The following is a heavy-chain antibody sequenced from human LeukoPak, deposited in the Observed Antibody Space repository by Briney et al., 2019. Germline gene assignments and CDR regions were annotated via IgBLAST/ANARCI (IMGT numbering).Heavy chain of an antibody. D-gene: IGHD2-21*02. V-gene: IGHV4-31*03. J-gene: IGHJ4*02. CDR2: IYYSGST. CDR3: ARGARTWGVVTAYFDY. Sequence: SQTLSLTCTVSGGSISSGGYYWSWIRQHPGKGLEWIGYIYYSGSTYYNPSLKSRVTISVDTSKNQFSLKLSSVTAADTAVYYCARGARTWGVVTAYFDYWGQGTLVTVSS. CDR1: GGSISSGGYY.